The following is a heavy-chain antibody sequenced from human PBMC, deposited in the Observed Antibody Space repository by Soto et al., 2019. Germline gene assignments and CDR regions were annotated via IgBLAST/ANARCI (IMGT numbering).Heavy chain of an antibody. V-gene: IGHV1-3*01. D-gene: IGHD5-18*01. Sequence: ASVKVSCKASGYTFTSYAMHWVRQAPGQRLEWMGWINAGNGNTKYSQKFQGRVTITRDTSACTAYMELSSLRSEDTAVYYCARAGYPNYYYYGMDVWGQGTTVTVSS. CDR3: ARAGYPNYYYYGMDV. J-gene: IGHJ6*02. CDR2: INAGNGNT. CDR1: GYTFTSYA.